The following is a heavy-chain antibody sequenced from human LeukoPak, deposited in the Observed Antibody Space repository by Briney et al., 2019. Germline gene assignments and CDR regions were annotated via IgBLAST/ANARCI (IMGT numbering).Heavy chain of an antibody. Sequence: GGSLRLSCAASGFTFSGYAMSWVRQAPGKGLEWVAVISYDGSNKYYADSVKGRFTISRDNSKNTLYLQMNSLRAEDTAVYYCAKDAYSSSRLDYWGQGTLVTVSS. CDR2: ISYDGSNK. CDR1: GFTFSGYA. J-gene: IGHJ4*02. CDR3: AKDAYSSSRLDY. V-gene: IGHV3-30*18. D-gene: IGHD6-13*01.